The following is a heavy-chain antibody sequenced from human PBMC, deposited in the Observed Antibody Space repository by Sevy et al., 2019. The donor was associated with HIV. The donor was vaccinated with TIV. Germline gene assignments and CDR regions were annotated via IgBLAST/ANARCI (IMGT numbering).Heavy chain of an antibody. D-gene: IGHD3-16*01. CDR1: GFTFSKYS. J-gene: IGHJ4*02. CDR3: AHETIGRFDS. CDR2: LSFGCGEI. V-gene: IGHV3-21*01. Sequence: GGSLRLSCAASGFTFSKYSMSWVRQPPGKGLEWVSTLSFGCGEINYADSVEGRFTISRDNGKNLLYLQMNSLRVEDTAVYYCAHETIGRFDSWGQGTLVTVSS.